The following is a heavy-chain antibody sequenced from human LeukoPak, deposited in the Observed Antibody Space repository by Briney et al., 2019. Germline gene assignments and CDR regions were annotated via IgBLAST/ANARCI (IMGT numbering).Heavy chain of an antibody. Sequence: GGSLRLSCEASGFTFGTYGMTWVRQAPGKGLEWVSGITGSSTWTYYADSVRGRFTISRDNSKNTLHLQMNNLTADDTAIYYCARELVSLGTGYFDLWGRATLVTVSS. CDR2: ITGSSTWT. CDR1: GFTFGTYG. V-gene: IGHV3-23*01. D-gene: IGHD7-27*01. J-gene: IGHJ2*01. CDR3: ARELVSLGTGYFDL.